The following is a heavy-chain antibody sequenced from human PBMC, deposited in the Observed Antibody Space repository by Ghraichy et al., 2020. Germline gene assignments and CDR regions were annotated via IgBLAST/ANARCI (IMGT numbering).Heavy chain of an antibody. CDR3: ARVRRYCGNNCYLYYYYGMDV. CDR1: GLGVSSNY. CDR2: LYSDGTP. J-gene: IGHJ6*02. V-gene: IGHV3-53*01. Sequence: GESLNISCAASGLGVSSNYMSWVRQAPGKGLEWVAILYSDGTPFYADSVRGRFTISRDESRNTMYLQMNTLRAEDTAVYYCARVRRYCGNNCYLYYYYGMDVWGRGTTVTVSS. D-gene: IGHD2-21*01.